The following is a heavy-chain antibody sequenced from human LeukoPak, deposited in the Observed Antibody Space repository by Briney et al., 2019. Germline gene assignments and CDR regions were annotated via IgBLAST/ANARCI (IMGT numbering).Heavy chain of an antibody. J-gene: IGHJ4*02. Sequence: GGSLRLSCAASGFTFSDYYMSWIRQAPGKGLEWVSYISSSGSTIYYADSVKGRFSISRDNAKNSLYLQMNSLRAEDTAVYYCARAFWMVRGALDYWGQGTLVTVSS. CDR2: ISSSGSTI. CDR3: ARAFWMVRGALDY. D-gene: IGHD3-10*01. V-gene: IGHV3-11*01. CDR1: GFTFSDYY.